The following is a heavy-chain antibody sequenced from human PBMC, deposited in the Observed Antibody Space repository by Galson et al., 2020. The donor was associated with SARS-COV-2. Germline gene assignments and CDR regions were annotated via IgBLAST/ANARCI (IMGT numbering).Heavy chain of an antibody. Sequence: ASVKVSCKASGYTFTGYYMHWVRQAPGQGLEWMGWINPNSGGTNYAQKFQGRVTMTRDTSISTAYMELSRLRSDDTAVYYCARDRPPGSDGGYFDWNDAVDIWGQGTMVTVSS. J-gene: IGHJ3*02. CDR3: ARDRPPGSDGGYFDWNDAVDI. V-gene: IGHV1-2*02. CDR2: INPNSGGT. CDR1: GYTFTGYY. D-gene: IGHD3-9*01.